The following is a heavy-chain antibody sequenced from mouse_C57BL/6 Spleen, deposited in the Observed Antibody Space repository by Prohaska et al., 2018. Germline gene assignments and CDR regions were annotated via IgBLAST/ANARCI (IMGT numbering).Heavy chain of an antibody. V-gene: IGHV1-18*01. Sequence: HGKSLEWIRDINPNNGGTIYNQKFKGKATLTVDKSSSTAYMELRSLTSEDTAGYYCARYDRGPTGWDEGHWYFDVWGTGTTVAVSS. J-gene: IGHJ1*03. CDR2: INPNNGGT. D-gene: IGHD4-1*01. CDR3: ARYDRGPTGWDEGHWYFDV.